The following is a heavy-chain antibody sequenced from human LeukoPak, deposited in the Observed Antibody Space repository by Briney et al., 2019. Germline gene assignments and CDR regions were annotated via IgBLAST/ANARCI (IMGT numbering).Heavy chain of an antibody. J-gene: IGHJ4*02. CDR1: GFTFSSYA. D-gene: IGHD6-19*01. Sequence: GGSLRLSCAASGFTFSSYAMNWVRQAPGKGLEWVSAISGRAGSTSYADSVKGRFTISRDNAKNSLYLQMNSLRAEDTAVYYCARDALYSSGSDYWGQGTLVTVSS. CDR3: ARDALYSSGSDY. V-gene: IGHV3-23*01. CDR2: ISGRAGST.